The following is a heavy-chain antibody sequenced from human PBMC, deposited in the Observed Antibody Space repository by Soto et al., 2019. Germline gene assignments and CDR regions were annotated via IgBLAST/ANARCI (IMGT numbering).Heavy chain of an antibody. CDR3: ARGGTPMAS. CDR1: GYTFTNFG. J-gene: IGHJ4*02. Sequence: QVQLVQSGAEVKKPGASVKVSCKTSGYTFTNFGLSWVRQAPGQGLEWMGGITAYNGSTNYAQNFRGRDPLTTDTATSRAYMELRTLRSNDAAVYYWARGGTPMASGGQGPLVTVPS. D-gene: IGHD3-16*01. V-gene: IGHV1-18*01. CDR2: ITAYNGST.